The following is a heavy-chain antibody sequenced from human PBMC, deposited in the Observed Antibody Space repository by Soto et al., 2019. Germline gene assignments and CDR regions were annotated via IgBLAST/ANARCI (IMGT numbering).Heavy chain of an antibody. V-gene: IGHV3-66*01. CDR3: MNRPRA. J-gene: IGHJ5*02. D-gene: IGHD6-6*01. CDR2: IYSNGDT. Sequence: EVQLVESGGGLVQPGGSLRLSCAASEFTVGNNYMSWVRQAPGKGLEWVSLIYSNGDTCYADSVRGRFTISRDSSKNILYLQMNSLRADDTAIYYCMNRPRAWGRGTLVTVSS. CDR1: EFTVGNNY.